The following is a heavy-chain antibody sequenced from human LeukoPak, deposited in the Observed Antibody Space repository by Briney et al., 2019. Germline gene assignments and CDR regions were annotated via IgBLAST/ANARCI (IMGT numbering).Heavy chain of an antibody. V-gene: IGHV3-48*01. CDR3: AGVRGLVAAGHYFDY. CDR1: GFIFNTFS. J-gene: IGHJ4*02. Sequence: PGGSLRLSCAASGFIFNTFSMNWVRQAPGKGLEWISYISSSGNTIYYADSVKGRFTISRDNAKNSLYLQMNSLRADDTALYYCAGVRGLVAAGHYFDYWGQGTLVTISS. D-gene: IGHD6-13*01. CDR2: ISSSGNTI.